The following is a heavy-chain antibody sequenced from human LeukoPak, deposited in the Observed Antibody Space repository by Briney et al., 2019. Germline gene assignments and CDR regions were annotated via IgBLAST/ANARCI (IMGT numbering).Heavy chain of an antibody. CDR1: GGSFSGYY. D-gene: IGHD5-24*01. CDR2: INHSGST. Sequence: SETLSLTCAVYGGSFSGYYWSWTRQPPGKGLEWIGEINHSGSTNYNPSLKSRVTISVDTSKNQFSLKLSSVTAADTAVYYCARRSTRDGYNYGFDYWGQGTLVTVSS. V-gene: IGHV4-34*01. CDR3: ARRSTRDGYNYGFDY. J-gene: IGHJ4*02.